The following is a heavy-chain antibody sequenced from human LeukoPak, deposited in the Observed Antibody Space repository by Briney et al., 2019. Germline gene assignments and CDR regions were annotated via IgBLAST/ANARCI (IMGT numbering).Heavy chain of an antibody. CDR3: ARGVVVVPAAFGGYYFDY. D-gene: IGHD2-2*01. CDR1: GGTFSSYA. J-gene: IGHJ4*02. V-gene: IGHV1-69*05. CDR2: IIPIFGTA. Sequence: ASVKVSGKASGGTFSSYAISWVRQAPGQGLEWMGGIIPIFGTANYAQKFQGRVTITTDESTSTAYMELSSLRSEDTAVYYCARGVVVVPAAFGGYYFDYWGQGTLVTVSS.